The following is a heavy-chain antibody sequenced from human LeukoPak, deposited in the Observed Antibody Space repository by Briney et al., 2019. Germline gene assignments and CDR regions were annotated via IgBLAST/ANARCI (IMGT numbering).Heavy chain of an antibody. CDR1: GFTFSSYA. Sequence: GGSLRLSCAASGFTFSSYAMNWVRQTPGEGLEWVSGISSSGGSTYYADSVKGRFTISRDNAKNSLYLQMNSLRAEDTAVYYCARVKGSGWVRPLWGQGTLVTVSS. J-gene: IGHJ4*02. CDR2: ISSSGGST. V-gene: IGHV3-23*01. D-gene: IGHD6-19*01. CDR3: ARVKGSGWVRPL.